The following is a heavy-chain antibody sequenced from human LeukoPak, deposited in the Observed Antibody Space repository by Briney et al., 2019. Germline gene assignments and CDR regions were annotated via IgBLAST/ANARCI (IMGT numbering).Heavy chain of an antibody. CDR2: ISYDGSNK. J-gene: IGHJ3*02. V-gene: IGHV3-30*18. D-gene: IGHD3-22*01. CDR1: GFTFNSFG. Sequence: GRSLRLSCAASGFTFNSFGMHWVRQAPGKGLEWVAVISYDGSNKYFADSVKGRFTIARENSKNTLYLQMNSLRAEDTAGYYCAKDYDSSGWAAFDIWGQGTMVTVSS. CDR3: AKDYDSSGWAAFDI.